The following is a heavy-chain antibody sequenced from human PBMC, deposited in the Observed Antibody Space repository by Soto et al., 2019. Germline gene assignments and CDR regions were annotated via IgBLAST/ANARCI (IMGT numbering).Heavy chain of an antibody. CDR2: IVPLFGTT. D-gene: IGHD6-13*01. Sequence: QVQLVQSGAEVKKPGSSVKVSCKASGGNFTSYAISWVRQAPGQGLEFMGGIVPLFGTTNYAHKFRGRVTVTADEPTSTVYMEMSSLRSEDTAVYYCAKASGRSWYNWFDPWGQGTLVTVST. CDR1: GGNFTSYA. CDR3: AKASGRSWYNWFDP. V-gene: IGHV1-69*01. J-gene: IGHJ5*02.